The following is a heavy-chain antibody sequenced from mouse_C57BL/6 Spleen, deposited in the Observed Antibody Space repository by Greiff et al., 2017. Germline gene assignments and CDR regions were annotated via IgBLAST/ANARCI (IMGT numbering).Heavy chain of an antibody. CDR1: GYSITSGYY. J-gene: IGHJ1*03. D-gene: IGHD1-1*01. CDR2: ISYDGSN. CDR3: ARVGYYGSGGYFDV. V-gene: IGHV3-6*01. Sequence: DVQLQESGPGLVKPSQSLSLTCSVTGYSITSGYYWNWIRQFPGNKLEWMGYISYDGSNNYNPSLKNRISITRDTSKNQFFLKLNSVTTEDTATYYCARVGYYGSGGYFDVWGTGTTVTVSS.